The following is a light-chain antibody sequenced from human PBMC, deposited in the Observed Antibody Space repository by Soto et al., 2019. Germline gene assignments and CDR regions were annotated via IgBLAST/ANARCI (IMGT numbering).Light chain of an antibody. CDR2: AAS. Sequence: DSRRTQSPSSLSASVGDRVTITCRASQSISSYLNWYQQKPGKAPKLLIYAASSLQSGVPSRFSGSGSGTDFTLTISSLQPEDFATYYCQQSYSTPWTFGQVSNVAIK. CDR1: QSISSY. CDR3: QQSYSTPWT. J-gene: IGKJ1*01. V-gene: IGKV1-39*01.